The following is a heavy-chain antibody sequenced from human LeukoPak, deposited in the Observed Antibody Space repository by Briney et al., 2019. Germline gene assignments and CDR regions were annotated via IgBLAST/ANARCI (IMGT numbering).Heavy chain of an antibody. CDR2: IRYDGSNK. J-gene: IGHJ4*02. Sequence: GGSLRLSCAASGFTFSSYGMHWVRQAPGKGLEWVAFIRYDGSNKHYADSVKGRFTISRDNSKNTLYLQMNSLRAEDTAVYYCAKGRDDFWSGYYSFDYWGQGTLVTVSS. CDR1: GFTFSSYG. D-gene: IGHD3-3*01. V-gene: IGHV3-30*02. CDR3: AKGRDDFWSGYYSFDY.